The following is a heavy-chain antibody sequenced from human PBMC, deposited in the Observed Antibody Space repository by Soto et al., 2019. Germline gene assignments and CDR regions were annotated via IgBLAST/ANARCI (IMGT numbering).Heavy chain of an antibody. J-gene: IGHJ4*02. V-gene: IGHV2-5*02. Sequence: QITLKESGPTLVKPTQTLTLTCTFSGFSLYTSGVGVGWSRQHPGKALEWLALIHWVDDKRYSPSLKSRLTITKDSSKTQVVLTMTNMDPVDTATYYCARRRYVEDDISPLFDYWGQGTLVTVSS. D-gene: IGHD3-3*02. CDR1: GFSLYTSGVG. CDR2: IHWVDDK. CDR3: ARRRYVEDDISPLFDY.